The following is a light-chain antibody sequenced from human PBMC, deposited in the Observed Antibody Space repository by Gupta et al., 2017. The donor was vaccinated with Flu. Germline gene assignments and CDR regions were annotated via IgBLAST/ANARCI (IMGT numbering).Light chain of an antibody. J-gene: IGKJ1*01. V-gene: IGKV1-8*01. CDR3: QQEDSYPRT. CDR2: AAS. CDR1: QGISSY. Sequence: AIRMTQSPSSFSASTGDRVTITCRASQGISSYLAWYQQKPGKAPKLLIYAASTLQSGVPSRFSGSGSGTDFTLTISCQQSEDFATYYCQQEDSYPRTFGQGTKVEIK.